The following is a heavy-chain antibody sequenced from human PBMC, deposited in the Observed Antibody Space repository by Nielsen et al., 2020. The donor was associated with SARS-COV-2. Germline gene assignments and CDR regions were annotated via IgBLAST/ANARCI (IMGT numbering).Heavy chain of an antibody. CDR1: GFTFDDYA. CDR3: AKDSEYAIERPGNWFDP. V-gene: IGHV3-9*01. CDR2: ISWNSGSI. D-gene: IGHD2-8*01. J-gene: IGHJ5*02. Sequence: SLKISCAASGFTFDDYAMHWVRQAPGKGLEWVSGISWNSGSIGYADSVKGRFTISRDNAKNSLYLQMNSLRAEDTALYYCAKDSEYAIERPGNWFDPWGQGTLVTVSS.